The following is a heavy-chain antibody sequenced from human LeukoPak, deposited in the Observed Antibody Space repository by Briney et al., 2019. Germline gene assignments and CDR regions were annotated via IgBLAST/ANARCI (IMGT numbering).Heavy chain of an antibody. CDR1: GFTFSSYA. CDR3: AKDLGGIAVAGTFY. CDR2: ISGSGGST. D-gene: IGHD6-19*01. V-gene: IGHV3-23*01. J-gene: IGHJ4*02. Sequence: PGGSLRLSCAASGFTFSSYAMSWVRQAPGKGLEWVSAISGSGGSTYYADSVKGRFTISRDNSRNTLYLQMNSLRAEDTAVYYCAKDLGGIAVAGTFYWGQGTLVTVSS.